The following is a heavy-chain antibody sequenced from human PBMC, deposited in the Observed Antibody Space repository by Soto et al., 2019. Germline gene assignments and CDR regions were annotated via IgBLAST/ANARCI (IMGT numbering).Heavy chain of an antibody. CDR2: IYWDDDK. V-gene: IGHV2-5*02. CDR3: AHRPTTIIRGNWFDP. Sequence: QITLNESGPTPVKPTQTLTLTCTFSGISLTTGGEGVGWIRQPPGKALEWLALIYWDDDKRYSPSLKSRLTITKDTAKRQVVLTMTNKDPVDTATYYCAHRPTTIIRGNWFDPWGQGILVTVSS. J-gene: IGHJ5*02. D-gene: IGHD3-10*01. CDR1: GISLTTGGEG.